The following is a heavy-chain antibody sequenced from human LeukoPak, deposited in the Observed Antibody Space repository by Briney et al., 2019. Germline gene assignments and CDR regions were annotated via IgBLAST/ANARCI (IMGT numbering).Heavy chain of an antibody. CDR1: GYTFTGYY. D-gene: IGHD3-10*01. J-gene: IGHJ4*02. CDR3: ARGQPNRLLWVGESLSNISPFDY. CDR2: INPNSGDT. V-gene: IGHV1-2*02. Sequence: GASVKVSCKASGYTFTGYYMHWVRQAPGQGLEWMGWINPNSGDTNYAQKFQGRVTMTRDTSTSTAYMELRSLRSDDTAVYYCARGQPNRLLWVGESLSNISPFDYWGQGTLVTVSS.